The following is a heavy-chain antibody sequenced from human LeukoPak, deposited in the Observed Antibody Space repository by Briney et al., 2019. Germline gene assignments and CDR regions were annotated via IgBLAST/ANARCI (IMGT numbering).Heavy chain of an antibody. CDR3: ARATGTNRYYYYMDV. CDR2: IYTSGRT. D-gene: IGHD1-1*01. V-gene: IGHV4-4*07. J-gene: IGHJ6*03. CDR1: GGSISYYY. Sequence: KPSETLSLTCTVSGGSISYYYWNWIRQPAGKGLEWIGRIYTSGRTYYNPSLKSRVSMSVDTSKNQFSLKLSSVTAADTAVYYCARATGTNRYYYYMDVWGKGTTVTISS.